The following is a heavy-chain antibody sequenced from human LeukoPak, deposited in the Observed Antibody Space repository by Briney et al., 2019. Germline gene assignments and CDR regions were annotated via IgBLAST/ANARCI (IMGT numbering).Heavy chain of an antibody. CDR3: ARSTGSWYTFDY. CDR1: GFTFSSYA. D-gene: IGHD6-13*01. J-gene: IGHJ4*02. V-gene: IGHV3-30*04. CDR2: ISYDGSNK. Sequence: GGSLRLSCAASGFTFSSYAMHWVRQAPGKGLEWVAVISYDGSNKYYADSVKGRFSISRDNSKNTLYLQMNSLRAEDTAVYYCARSTGSWYTFDYWGQGTLVTVSS.